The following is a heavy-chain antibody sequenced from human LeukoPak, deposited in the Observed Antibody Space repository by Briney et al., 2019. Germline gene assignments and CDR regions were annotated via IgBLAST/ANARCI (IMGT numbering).Heavy chain of an antibody. Sequence: GGSLRLSCAASGFTFSSYVMSWVRQAPGKGLEWVSGISGSGGRTYYADSVKGRFTISRDNSKNTLYLQMNSLRAEDTAVYYCAKVTFEGVDPWGQGTLVTVSS. V-gene: IGHV3-23*01. J-gene: IGHJ5*02. CDR3: AKVTFEGVDP. CDR2: ISGSGGRT. D-gene: IGHD2/OR15-2a*01. CDR1: GFTFSSYV.